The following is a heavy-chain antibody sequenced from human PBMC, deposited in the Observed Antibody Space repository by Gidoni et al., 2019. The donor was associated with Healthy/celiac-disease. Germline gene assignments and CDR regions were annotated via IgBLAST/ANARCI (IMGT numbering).Heavy chain of an antibody. CDR2: ISYDGSNK. CDR3: AKDGPLLIAVAPTGVNWYFDL. Sequence: QVQLVESGGGVVQPGRSLRLSCAASGFTFSSYGMHWVRQAPGKGLEWVAVISYDGSNKYYADSVKGRFTISRDNSKNTLYLQMNSLRAEDTAVYYCAKDGPLLIAVAPTGVNWYFDLWGRGTLVTVSS. V-gene: IGHV3-30*18. CDR1: GFTFSSYG. D-gene: IGHD6-19*01. J-gene: IGHJ2*01.